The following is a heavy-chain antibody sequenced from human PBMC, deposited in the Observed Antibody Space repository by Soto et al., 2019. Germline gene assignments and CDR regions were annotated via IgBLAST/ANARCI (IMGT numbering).Heavy chain of an antibody. V-gene: IGHV3-23*01. CDR2: ISGSGGST. J-gene: IGHJ4*02. CDR3: ANNHYYDSSGYYAHFDY. CDR1: GFTFSSYA. Sequence: GALRLSCAASGFTFSSYAMSWFRQAPGKGLEWVSAISGSGGSTYYADSVKGRFTISRDNSKNTLYLQMNSLRAEDTAVYYCANNHYYDSSGYYAHFDYWGQGTLVTVS. D-gene: IGHD3-22*01.